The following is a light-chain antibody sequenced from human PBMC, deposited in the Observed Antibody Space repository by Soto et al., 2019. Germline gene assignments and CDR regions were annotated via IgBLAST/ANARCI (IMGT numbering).Light chain of an antibody. J-gene: IGKJ1*01. Sequence: DIQMTQSPSTLSASVGDRVTITCRASQSISTWLAWYQQKPGEAPNLLIYKASTLRSGVPSRFSGSGSGTESTLTISSLQPDDFATYYCQQYSIYSRTFGQGTKVELK. CDR2: KAS. V-gene: IGKV1-5*03. CDR1: QSISTW. CDR3: QQYSIYSRT.